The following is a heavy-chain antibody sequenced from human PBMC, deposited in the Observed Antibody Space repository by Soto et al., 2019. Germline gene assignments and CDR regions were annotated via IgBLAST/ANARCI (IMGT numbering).Heavy chain of an antibody. CDR1: GYTFTSYY. V-gene: IGHV1-46*01. CDR3: ARSTRRITIFGVVTPFNWFDP. D-gene: IGHD3-3*01. Sequence: ASVKVSCKASGYTFTSYYMHCVRQAPGQGLEWMGIVNPSGGSTSYAQKFQGRVTMTRDTSTSTVYMELSSLRSEDTAVYYCARSTRRITIFGVVTPFNWFDPWGQGTLVTVSS. J-gene: IGHJ5*02. CDR2: VNPSGGST.